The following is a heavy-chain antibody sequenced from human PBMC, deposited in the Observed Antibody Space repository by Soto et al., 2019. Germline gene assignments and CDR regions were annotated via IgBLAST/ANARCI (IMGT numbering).Heavy chain of an antibody. J-gene: IGHJ4*02. CDR1: GGSFSGYY. V-gene: IGHV4-34*01. D-gene: IGHD2-21*02. Sequence: SETLSLTCAVYGGSFSGYYWSWIRQPPGKGLEWIGEINHSGSTNYNPSLKSRVTISVDTSKNQFSLKLSSVTAADTAVYYCARGLVSVVTPDIYYFDYWGQGTLVTVSS. CDR2: INHSGST. CDR3: ARGLVSVVTPDIYYFDY.